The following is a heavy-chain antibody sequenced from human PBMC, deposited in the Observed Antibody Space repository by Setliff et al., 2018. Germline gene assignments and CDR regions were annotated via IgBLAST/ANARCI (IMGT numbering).Heavy chain of an antibody. CDR3: AKDQGAIFGVVTPFDY. V-gene: IGHV3-21*01. D-gene: IGHD3-3*01. CDR1: GFTFSSYT. CDR2: IISSGSHI. J-gene: IGHJ4*02. Sequence: PGGSLRLSCTGSGFTFSSYTMNWVRQAPGKGLEWVSSIISSGSHIYYADSVKGRFTSSRDNAKNSLYLQMNSLRADDTAVYSCAKDQGAIFGVVTPFDYWGQGTLVTVSS.